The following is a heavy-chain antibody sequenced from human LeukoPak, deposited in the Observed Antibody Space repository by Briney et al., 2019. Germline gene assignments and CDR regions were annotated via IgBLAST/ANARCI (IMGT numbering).Heavy chain of an antibody. CDR1: GFPFSNYW. D-gene: IGHD3-22*01. CDR2: IRQGGSET. Sequence: GGSLRLSCAASGFPFSNYWMTWVRQAPGKGLEWVASIRQGGSETYYVDSVKGRFTISRDNAQNSPYLQMNSLRAEDTTVYYCARGSYYDPSGYVNWYFDLWGRGTLVTVSS. J-gene: IGHJ2*01. V-gene: IGHV3-7*01. CDR3: ARGSYYDPSGYVNWYFDL.